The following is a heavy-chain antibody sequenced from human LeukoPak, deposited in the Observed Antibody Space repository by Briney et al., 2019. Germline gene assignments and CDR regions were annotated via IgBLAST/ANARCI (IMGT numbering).Heavy chain of an antibody. Sequence: SETLSLTCTVSRVSITPHYWSWIRQPAGKGLDWIGRISPTGSTNYNPSLNSRVTMSVDTSKNQLSLILTSVTAADTAVYYRLRGAGVRGITPFDYWGQGTLVTVSS. J-gene: IGHJ4*02. CDR2: ISPTGST. D-gene: IGHD3-10*01. V-gene: IGHV4-4*07. CDR1: RVSITPHY. CDR3: LRGAGVRGITPFDY.